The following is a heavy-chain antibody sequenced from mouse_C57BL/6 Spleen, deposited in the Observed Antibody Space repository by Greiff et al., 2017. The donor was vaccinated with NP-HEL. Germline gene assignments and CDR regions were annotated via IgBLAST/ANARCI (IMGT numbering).Heavy chain of an antibody. CDR3: ARHSSGYTYYYAMDY. CDR1: GFTFSDYG. D-gene: IGHD3-2*02. V-gene: IGHV5-17*01. Sequence: EVKLQESGGGLVKPGGSLKLSCAASGFTFSDYGMHWVRQAPEKGLEWVAYISSGSSTIYYADTVKGRFTISRDNAKNTLFLQMTSLRSEDTAMYYCARHSSGYTYYYAMDYWGQGTSVTVSS. J-gene: IGHJ4*01. CDR2: ISSGSSTI.